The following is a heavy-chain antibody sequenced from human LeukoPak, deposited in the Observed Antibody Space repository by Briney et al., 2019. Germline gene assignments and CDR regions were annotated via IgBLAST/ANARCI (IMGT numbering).Heavy chain of an antibody. J-gene: IGHJ6*02. V-gene: IGHV3-30*18. CDR2: ISYDGSNK. CDR3: AKDGLNYGDYYYYYGMDV. Sequence: GGSLRLSCAASGFTFSSYGTHWVRQAPGKGLEWVAVISYDGSNKYYADSVKGRFTISRDNSKNTLYLQMNSLRAEDTAVYYCAKDGLNYGDYYYYYGMDVWGQGTTVTVSS. D-gene: IGHD4-17*01. CDR1: GFTFSSYG.